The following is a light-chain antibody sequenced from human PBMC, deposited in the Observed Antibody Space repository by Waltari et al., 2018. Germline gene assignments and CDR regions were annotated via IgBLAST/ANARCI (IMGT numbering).Light chain of an antibody. CDR3: QQYNNWPPST. CDR2: HAS. CDR1: ESIATN. V-gene: IGKV3-15*01. Sequence: EILLTQSPDTLSVSPGERVTLSCRASESIATNLAWYQQRPGRDTMFLIFHASSRATDVPAKFSVSGSETEFTLTISSLQAEDFAVDYCQQYNNWPPSTFGQGTKVEFK. J-gene: IGKJ1*01.